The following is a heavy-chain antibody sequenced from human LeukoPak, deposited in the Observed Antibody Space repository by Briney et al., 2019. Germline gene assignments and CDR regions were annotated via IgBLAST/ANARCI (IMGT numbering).Heavy chain of an antibody. CDR3: ASLAGSGKYYYYMDV. D-gene: IGHD3-10*01. CDR1: AVSISSSSHY. V-gene: IGHV4-39*01. J-gene: IGHJ6*03. CDR2: IYYTGSGST. Sequence: PSETLSLTCTVSAVSISSSSHYWGWIRRPPGKGLEWIGSIYYTGSGSTYYTPSLKSRVTVSVDTSKNQFSLKLSSVTAADTAVYYCASLAGSGKYYYYMDVWGKGTTVTVSS.